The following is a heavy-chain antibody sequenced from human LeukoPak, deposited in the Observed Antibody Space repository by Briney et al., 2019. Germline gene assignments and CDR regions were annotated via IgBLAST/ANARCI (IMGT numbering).Heavy chain of an antibody. Sequence: GGSLRLSCAASGFTFSDYYMSWNHQAPGKELEWVSYISSSGSTIYYADSVKGRFTISRDNAKNSLYLQMNSLRAEDTAVYYCARSLPRLLWFGELLFWGQGTLVTVSS. CDR1: GFTFSDYY. V-gene: IGHV3-11*01. D-gene: IGHD3-10*01. J-gene: IGHJ4*02. CDR3: ARSLPRLLWFGELLF. CDR2: ISSSGSTI.